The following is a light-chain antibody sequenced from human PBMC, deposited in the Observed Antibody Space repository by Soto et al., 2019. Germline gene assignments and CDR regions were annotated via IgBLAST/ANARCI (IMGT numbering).Light chain of an antibody. CDR2: DDN. Sequence: VLTQPPSVSAAPGQKVTISFPGSSSNIGGNSVSWYQQLPGTAPKLLIYDDNKRPSGIPDRFSGSKSGTSATLGITGFQTGDEADYYCGSWDSSLSAYVFGTGTKVTVL. J-gene: IGLJ1*01. V-gene: IGLV1-51*01. CDR3: GSWDSSLSAYV. CDR1: SSNIGGNS.